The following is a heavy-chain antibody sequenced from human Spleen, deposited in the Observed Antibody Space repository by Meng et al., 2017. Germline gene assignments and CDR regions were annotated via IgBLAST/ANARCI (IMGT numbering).Heavy chain of an antibody. J-gene: IGHJ5*02. CDR3: ARDAGDL. V-gene: IGHV4-61*01. CDR1: GYSVSSGSFY. CDR2: INHRGKT. Sequence: QVQRKESRPGLVRPSETLYLSCTVSGYSVSSGSFYWSSIRQPPGKGLEWIGEINHRGKTTYNPSLKSRVTMSIDTSEKQFSLKLSSVTAADTAVYYCARDAGDLWGQGTLVTVSS.